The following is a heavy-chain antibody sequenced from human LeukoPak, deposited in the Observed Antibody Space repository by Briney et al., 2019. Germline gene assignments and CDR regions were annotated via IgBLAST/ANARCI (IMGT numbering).Heavy chain of an antibody. Sequence: ASVKVSCKASGYTFTSYDINWVRQATGQGLEWMGWMNPNSGNTGYAQKFQGRVTITRNTSINTAYMELSSLRSEDTAVYYCARGHHPGALGYGDYDGWGQGTLVTVSS. CDR3: ARGHHPGALGYGDYDG. D-gene: IGHD4-17*01. J-gene: IGHJ4*02. V-gene: IGHV1-8*03. CDR1: GYTFTSYD. CDR2: MNPNSGNT.